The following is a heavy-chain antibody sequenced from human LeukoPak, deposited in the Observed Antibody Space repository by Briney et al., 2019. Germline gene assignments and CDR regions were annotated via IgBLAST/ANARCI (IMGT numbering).Heavy chain of an antibody. D-gene: IGHD4-17*01. J-gene: IGHJ4*02. CDR2: INHSGST. CDR1: GGSFSGYY. V-gene: IGHV4-34*01. CDR3: ARGLRSVTDY. Sequence: SSETLSLTCAVYGGSFSGYYGSWIRQPPGKGLEWIREINHSGSTNYNPSLKSRVTISVDTSKNQFSLTLSSVTAADTAVYYCARGLRSVTDYWGQGTLVTVSS.